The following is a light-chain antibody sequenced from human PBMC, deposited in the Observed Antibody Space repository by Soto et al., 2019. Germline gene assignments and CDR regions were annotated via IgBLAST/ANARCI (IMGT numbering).Light chain of an antibody. CDR3: MQALNTPS. CDR2: WAS. J-gene: IGKJ4*01. CDR1: ESLLQSKGNHY. Sequence: IVMTQSPLSLSVSPGETASISCRSSESLLQSKGNHYLDWYVQKPGQSPQLLIYWASTRASGVPDRFSGSGSGTDFTLKISRVEAEDAGTYYCMQALNTPSFGGGTKVEIK. V-gene: IGKV2-28*01.